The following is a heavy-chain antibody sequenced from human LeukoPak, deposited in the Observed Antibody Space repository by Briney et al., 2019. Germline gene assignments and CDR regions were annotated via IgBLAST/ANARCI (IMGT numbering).Heavy chain of an antibody. CDR3: ARGIWGFWGGYSEFDP. CDR2: MNPNSGIT. CDR1: GYTYTSYD. V-gene: IGHV1-8*01. D-gene: IGHD3-3*01. Sequence: ASVKVFCEASGYTYTSYDINWVRQATGQGHEWMGWMNPNSGITGYEQKFQGTVTMTRNTSISTAYMELSSLRSEDTAVYYCARGIWGFWGGYSEFDPWGQGTLVTVSS. J-gene: IGHJ5*02.